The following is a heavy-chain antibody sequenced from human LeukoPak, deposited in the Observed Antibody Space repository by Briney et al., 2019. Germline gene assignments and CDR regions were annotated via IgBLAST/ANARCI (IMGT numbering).Heavy chain of an antibody. CDR1: GFTFSNAW. J-gene: IGHJ6*03. CDR2: IKSKTDGGTT. V-gene: IGHV3-15*01. Sequence: GGSLRLSCAASGFTFSNAWMSWVRQAPGKGLEWVGRIKSKTDGGTTDYAAPVKGRFTISRDDSKNTLYLQMNSLKTEDTAVYYCTTIFSEGPPYYYYYMDVWGKGTTVTVSS. D-gene: IGHD1-14*01. CDR3: TTIFSEGPPYYYYYMDV.